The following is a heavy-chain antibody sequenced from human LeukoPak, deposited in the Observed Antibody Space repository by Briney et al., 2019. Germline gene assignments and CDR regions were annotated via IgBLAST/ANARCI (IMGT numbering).Heavy chain of an antibody. D-gene: IGHD2-8*01. CDR2: IKSKIDGETT. V-gene: IGHV3-15*01. J-gene: IGHJ4*02. CDR3: VTPLMKTSNY. Sequence: PGGTLRLSCAASGFTFNKAWMSWVRQAPGKGLEWVGRIKSKIDGETTDYAAPVKGRFTISRDDSKNTLYLQMSSLNPQDTAVYYCVTPLMKTSNYWGQGTLVTVTS. CDR1: GFTFNKAW.